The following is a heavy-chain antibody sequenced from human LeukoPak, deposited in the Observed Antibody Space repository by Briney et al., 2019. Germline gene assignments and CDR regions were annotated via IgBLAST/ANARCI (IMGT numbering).Heavy chain of an antibody. CDR3: ARDGRLVVRYYYYYGMDV. Sequence: ASVKVSCKASGYTFTSYGISWVRQAPGQGLERMGWISAYNGNTNYAQKLQGRVTMTTDTSTSTPYMELRSLRSDDTAVYYCARDGRLVVRYYYYYGMDVWGQGTTVTVSS. J-gene: IGHJ6*02. D-gene: IGHD2-21*01. CDR2: ISAYNGNT. V-gene: IGHV1-18*01. CDR1: GYTFTSYG.